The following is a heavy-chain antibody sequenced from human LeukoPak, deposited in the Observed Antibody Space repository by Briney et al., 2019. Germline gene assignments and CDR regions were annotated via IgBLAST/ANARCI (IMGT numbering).Heavy chain of an antibody. V-gene: IGHV1-24*01. CDR2: FDPEDGET. D-gene: IGHD3-16*01. CDR3: ATRGERSGAFDI. CDR1: GYTLTELS. Sequence: GALVKVSCKVSGYTLTELSMHWVRQAPGKGLEWMGCFDPEDGETIYAQKFQGRVTMTEDTSTDTAYMELSSLRSEDTAVYYCATRGERSGAFDIWGQGTMVTVSS. J-gene: IGHJ3*02.